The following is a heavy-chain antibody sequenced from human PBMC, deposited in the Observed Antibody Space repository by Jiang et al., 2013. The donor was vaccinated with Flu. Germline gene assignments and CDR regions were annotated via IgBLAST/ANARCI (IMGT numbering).Heavy chain of an antibody. V-gene: IGHV4-59*01. Sequence: GSGLVKPSETLSLTCTVSGGSISSYYWSWIRQPPGKGLEWIGYIYYSGSTNYNPSLKSRVTISVDTSKNQFSLKLSSVTAADTAVYYCAGTVTYYYDSSGSNGAFDIWGQGTMVTVSS. D-gene: IGHD3-22*01. J-gene: IGHJ3*02. CDR1: GGSISSYY. CDR2: IYYSGST. CDR3: AGTVTYYYDSSGSNGAFDI.